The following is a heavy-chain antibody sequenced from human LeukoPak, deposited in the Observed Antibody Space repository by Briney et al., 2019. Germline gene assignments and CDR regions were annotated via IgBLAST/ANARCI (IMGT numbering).Heavy chain of an antibody. D-gene: IGHD3-3*01. J-gene: IGHJ3*02. V-gene: IGHV3-7*01. CDR1: GFTFSSYW. CDR2: IKQDGSGK. CDR3: ARTIFGVVSYFDI. Sequence: PGGSLRPSCAASGFTFSSYWMSWVRQAPGKGLEWVANIKQDGSGKYYVDSVKGRFTISRDNAKNSLYLQRNSLRAEDTAVYYCARTIFGVVSYFDIWGQGTMVTVSS.